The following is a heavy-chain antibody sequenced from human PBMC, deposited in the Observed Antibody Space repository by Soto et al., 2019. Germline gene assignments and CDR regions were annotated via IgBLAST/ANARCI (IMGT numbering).Heavy chain of an antibody. CDR2: ISYDGSNK. Sequence: GGSLRLSCAASGFTFSSYAMHWVRQAPGKGLEWVAVISYDGSNKYYADSVKGRFTISRDNSKNTLYLQMNSLRAEDTAVYYCARGQRITIFGVVSYYFDYWGQGTLVTVSS. J-gene: IGHJ4*02. V-gene: IGHV3-30-3*01. D-gene: IGHD3-3*01. CDR3: ARGQRITIFGVVSYYFDY. CDR1: GFTFSSYA.